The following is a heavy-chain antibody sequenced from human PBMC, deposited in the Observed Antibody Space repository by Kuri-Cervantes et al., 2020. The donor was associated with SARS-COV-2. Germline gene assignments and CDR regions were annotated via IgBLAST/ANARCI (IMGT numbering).Heavy chain of an antibody. CDR1: GFTFSDYY. Sequence: GGSLRLSCAASGFTFSDYYMSWIRQAPGKGLEWVANIKQDGSEKYYVDSVKGRFTISRDNAKNSLYLQMNSLRAEDTAVYYCASHPRGSGSYYLDWGQGNLVHVAS. D-gene: IGHD3-10*01. J-gene: IGHJ4*02. CDR3: ASHPRGSGSYYLD. CDR2: IKQDGSEK. V-gene: IGHV3-7*03.